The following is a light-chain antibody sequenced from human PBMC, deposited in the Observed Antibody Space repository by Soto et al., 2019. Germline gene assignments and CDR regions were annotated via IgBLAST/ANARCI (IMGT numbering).Light chain of an antibody. CDR3: CSYAGGSTPWV. J-gene: IGLJ3*02. V-gene: IGLV2-23*02. CDR2: EVS. Sequence: QPVLAQPASVSGFPGQSIAISCTGTSSDVGSYNLVSWYQQYPGKAPKLMIYEVSKRPSGVSDRFSGSKSGNTASLTISGLQAEDEADYYCCSYAGGSTPWVFGGGTQLTVL. CDR1: SSDVGSYNL.